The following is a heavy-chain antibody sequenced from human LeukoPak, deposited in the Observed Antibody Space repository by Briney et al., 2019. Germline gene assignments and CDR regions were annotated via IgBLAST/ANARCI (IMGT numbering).Heavy chain of an antibody. D-gene: IGHD6-19*01. V-gene: IGHV3-53*01. J-gene: IGHJ4*02. CDR1: GFTVSSNY. Sequence: GGSLRPSCAASGFTVSSNYMSWVRQAPGKGLEWVSVIYSGGSTYYADSVKGRFTISRGNSKNTLYLQMNSLRAVDTAVYYCAISSGWYLGNFDYWGQGTLVTVSS. CDR2: IYSGGST. CDR3: AISSGWYLGNFDY.